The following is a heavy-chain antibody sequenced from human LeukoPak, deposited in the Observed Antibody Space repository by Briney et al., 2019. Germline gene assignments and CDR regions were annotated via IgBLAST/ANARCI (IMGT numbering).Heavy chain of an antibody. CDR1: GFTFSDYY. CDR3: ASRLGDCSGGSCYVDYFDY. CDR2: ISSSSSYT. Sequence: PGGSLRLSCAAPGFTFSDYYMSWIRQAPGKGLEWVSYISSSSSYTNYADSVKGRFTISRDNAKNSLYLQMNSLRAEDTAVYYCASRLGDCSGGSCYVDYFDYWGQGTLVTVSS. V-gene: IGHV3-11*06. D-gene: IGHD2-15*01. J-gene: IGHJ4*02.